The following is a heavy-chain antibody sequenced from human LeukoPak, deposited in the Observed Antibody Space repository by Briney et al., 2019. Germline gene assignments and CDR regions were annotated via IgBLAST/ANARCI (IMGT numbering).Heavy chain of an antibody. CDR2: IYPSGSP. V-gene: IGHV4-4*07. CDR1: GGSISSYY. Sequence: SETLSLTCTVSGGSISSYYWSWIRQPAGKGLEWIGYIYPSGSPNYNPSLKSRVTMSVDTSKNQFSLKLSSVTAADTAVYYCARGPYCTNGLCYNRYYFDYWGQGTLVTVSS. CDR3: ARGPYCTNGLCYNRYYFDY. D-gene: IGHD2-8*01. J-gene: IGHJ4*02.